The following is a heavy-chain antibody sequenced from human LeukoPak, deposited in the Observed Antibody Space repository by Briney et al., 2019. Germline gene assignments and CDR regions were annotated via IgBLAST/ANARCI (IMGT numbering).Heavy chain of an antibody. CDR1: GGSFSGYD. Sequence: PWEPLSLICAGYGGSFSGYDWSCLRQPPGKGLEWIGEINHSGSTNYNPSLKSRVTISVDTSKNQFSLKLSSVTAADTAVYYCARVQILTGYYPYYYHYGMDVWGQGTTVTVSS. D-gene: IGHD3-9*01. J-gene: IGHJ6*02. CDR3: ARVQILTGYYPYYYHYGMDV. CDR2: INHSGST. V-gene: IGHV4-34*01.